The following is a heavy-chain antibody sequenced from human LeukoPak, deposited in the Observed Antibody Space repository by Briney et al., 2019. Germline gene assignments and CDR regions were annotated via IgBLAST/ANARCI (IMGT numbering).Heavy chain of an antibody. Sequence: SGGSLRLSCAASGFTFSSYAMHWVRQAPGKGLEWVANINQDGIEKYYVDSVKGRFTLSRDNAKNSLYLQMNSLRAEDTAVYYCSCSNTNYWGQGTLVIVSS. J-gene: IGHJ4*02. D-gene: IGHD2-2*01. CDR3: SCSNTNY. CDR2: INQDGIEK. V-gene: IGHV3-7*01. CDR1: GFTFSSYA.